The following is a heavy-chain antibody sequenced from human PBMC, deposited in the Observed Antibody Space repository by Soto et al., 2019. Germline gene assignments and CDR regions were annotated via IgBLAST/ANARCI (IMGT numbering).Heavy chain of an antibody. D-gene: IGHD3-3*01. V-gene: IGHV4-39*01. CDR3: ARRVLNYYYYMDV. Sequence: PSETLSLTCTVSGGSISSSTNYWVWIRQPPGKGLEWIGSISYSGTTYYNPSLESRVTISVDTSKKQFSLRLSSVTAADTAVYYCARRVLNYYYYMDVWGKGTTVTVS. J-gene: IGHJ6*03. CDR2: ISYSGTT. CDR1: GGSISSSTNY.